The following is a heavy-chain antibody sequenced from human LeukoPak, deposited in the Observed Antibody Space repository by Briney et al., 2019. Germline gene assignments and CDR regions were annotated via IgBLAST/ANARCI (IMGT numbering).Heavy chain of an antibody. CDR3: ARGGRYFDWLLSGSGWFDP. Sequence: PGGSLRLSCAASGFTVSSNYISWVRQAPGKGLEWVSVIYSGGSTYYADSVKGRFTISRDNSKNTLYLQMNSLRAEDTAVYYCARGGRYFDWLLSGSGWFDPWGQGNLVTVSS. D-gene: IGHD3-9*01. V-gene: IGHV3-53*01. CDR2: IYSGGST. CDR1: GFTVSSNY. J-gene: IGHJ5*02.